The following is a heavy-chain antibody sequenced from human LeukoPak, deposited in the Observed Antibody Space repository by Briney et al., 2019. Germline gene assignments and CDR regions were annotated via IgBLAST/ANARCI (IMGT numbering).Heavy chain of an antibody. D-gene: IGHD3-16*01. CDR2: VYYTGST. Sequence: PSETLSLTCTVSGGSISRHYWSWIRQPPGKGLEWIGYVYYTGSTKYNPSLKSRVTISVDTSKNQFSLKLSSVTAADTAVYYCAREFVGALDYWGQGTLVTVSS. V-gene: IGHV4-59*11. CDR3: AREFVGALDY. CDR1: GGSISRHY. J-gene: IGHJ4*02.